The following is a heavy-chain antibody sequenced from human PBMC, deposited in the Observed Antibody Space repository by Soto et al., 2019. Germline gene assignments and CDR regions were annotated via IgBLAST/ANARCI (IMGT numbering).Heavy chain of an antibody. V-gene: IGHV4-34*01. CDR3: ARFRELVAATLVVNLFDP. CDR2: INHSGST. D-gene: IGHD2-15*01. CDR1: GGSFSGYY. Sequence: SETLSLTCAVYGGSFSGYYWSWIRQPPGKGLEWIGEINHSGSTNYNPSLKSRVTISVDTSKNQFSLKLSSVTAADTAVYYCARFRELVAATLVVNLFDPWGQGTLVTVSS. J-gene: IGHJ5*02.